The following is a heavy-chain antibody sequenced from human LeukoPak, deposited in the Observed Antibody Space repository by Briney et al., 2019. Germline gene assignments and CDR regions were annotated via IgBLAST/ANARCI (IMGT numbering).Heavy chain of an antibody. Sequence: GGSLRLSCPAAGFTFSSYAMHWVRQAPGKGLEWVAVISYDGSNKYYAVSVKGRFTISRDNSKNTLYLQMNSLRAEDTAVYYCARLEMATADFDYWGQGTLVTVSS. CDR1: GFTFSSYA. V-gene: IGHV3-30*14. CDR3: ARLEMATADFDY. CDR2: ISYDGSNK. D-gene: IGHD5-24*01. J-gene: IGHJ4*02.